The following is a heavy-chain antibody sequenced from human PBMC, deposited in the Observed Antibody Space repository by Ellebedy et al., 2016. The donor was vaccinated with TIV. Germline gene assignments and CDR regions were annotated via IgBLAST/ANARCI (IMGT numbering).Heavy chain of an antibody. J-gene: IGHJ4*02. Sequence: MPSETLSLTCTVSGGSIRNYYCTWIRQPPGKGLEWVGLMYYSGSTNYNPSLKSRVTMSIDMSKNQFSLKMSSVTAADTAVYYCAASESADSDYWGPGTLVTVSS. V-gene: IGHV4-59*01. CDR1: GGSIRNYY. CDR2: MYYSGST. CDR3: AASESADSDY. D-gene: IGHD2-2*01.